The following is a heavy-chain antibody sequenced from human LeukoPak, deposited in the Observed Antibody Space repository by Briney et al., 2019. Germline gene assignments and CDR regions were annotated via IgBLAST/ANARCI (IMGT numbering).Heavy chain of an antibody. Sequence: KPSETLSLTCAVYGGSFSGYYWSWIRQPAGKGLEWIGRIYTSGSTNYNPPLKSRVTMSVDTSKNQFSLKLSSVTAADTAVYYCARTVSSGSSHFDYWGQGTLVTVSS. J-gene: IGHJ4*02. CDR2: IYTSGST. V-gene: IGHV4-59*10. CDR1: GGSFSGYY. CDR3: ARTVSSGSSHFDY. D-gene: IGHD1-26*01.